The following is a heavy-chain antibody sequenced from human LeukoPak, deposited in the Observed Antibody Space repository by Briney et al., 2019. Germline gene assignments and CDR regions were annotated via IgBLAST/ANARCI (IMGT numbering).Heavy chain of an antibody. CDR2: ISGGSGTI. CDR3: ARGYGDWFDP. CDR1: GFTFSSYS. Sequence: GGSLRLSCAASGFTFSSYSMNWVRQAPGQGLEWVSYISGGSGTIYYADSVKGRFTISRDNAKNTLYLQMNSLRAEDTAVYYCARGYGDWFDPWGQGTLVTVSS. J-gene: IGHJ5*02. V-gene: IGHV3-48*04. D-gene: IGHD3-10*01.